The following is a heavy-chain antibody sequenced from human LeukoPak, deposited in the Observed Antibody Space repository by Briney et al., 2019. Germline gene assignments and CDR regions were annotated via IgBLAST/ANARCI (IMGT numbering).Heavy chain of an antibody. D-gene: IGHD3-10*01. CDR1: GYTFTGYY. CDR2: INPNSGGT. J-gene: IGHJ3*02. Sequence: RASVKASCKASGYTFTGYYMHWVRQAPGQGLEWMGWINPNSGGTNYAQKFQGRVTMTRDTSISTAYMELSRLRSDDTAVYYCARIKYGSGSYYDAFDIWGQGTMVTVSS. CDR3: ARIKYGSGSYYDAFDI. V-gene: IGHV1-2*02.